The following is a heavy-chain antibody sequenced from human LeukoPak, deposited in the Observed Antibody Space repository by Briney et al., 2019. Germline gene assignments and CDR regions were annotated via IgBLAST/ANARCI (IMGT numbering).Heavy chain of an antibody. CDR1: SGSISSYY. CDR3: ARARGYSYGYAFDY. Sequence: SETLSLTCTVSSGSISSYYWSWIRQPPGKGLEWIGYIYYSGSTNYNPSLKSRVTISVDTSKNQFSLKLSSVTAADTAVYYCARARGYSYGYAFDYWGQGTLVTVSS. V-gene: IGHV4-59*01. CDR2: IYYSGST. J-gene: IGHJ4*02. D-gene: IGHD5-18*01.